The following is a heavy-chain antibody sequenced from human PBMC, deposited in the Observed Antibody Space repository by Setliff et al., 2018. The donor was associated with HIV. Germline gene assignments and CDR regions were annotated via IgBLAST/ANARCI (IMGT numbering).Heavy chain of an antibody. Sequence: SVKVSCTASGGTFDSHAISWVRQAPGQGFEWMGGIIHILGIRNYAQKFQGRVIITTDESTGTAYMELSSLKDDDTAIYYCARPAPLLGTSPANNAFDIWGQGTTVTVSS. CDR2: IIHILGIR. D-gene: IGHD3-10*01. J-gene: IGHJ3*02. V-gene: IGHV1-69*10. CDR1: GGTFDSHA. CDR3: ARPAPLLGTSPANNAFDI.